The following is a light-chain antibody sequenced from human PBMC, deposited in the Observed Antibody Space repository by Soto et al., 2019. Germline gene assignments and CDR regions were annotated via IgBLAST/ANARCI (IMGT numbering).Light chain of an antibody. CDR2: GAL. Sequence: EVGLTQFPCTLSLSAGEGATLSCRASQSVVTSYLAWYQQKYGQSPRLLIYGALYRAPGIPDRFSGSGSGTDFNLSISRLETEDFAVYYCQYYDESMWTFGQGTKVDIK. J-gene: IGKJ1*01. CDR1: QSVVTSY. V-gene: IGKV3-20*01. CDR3: QYYDESMWT.